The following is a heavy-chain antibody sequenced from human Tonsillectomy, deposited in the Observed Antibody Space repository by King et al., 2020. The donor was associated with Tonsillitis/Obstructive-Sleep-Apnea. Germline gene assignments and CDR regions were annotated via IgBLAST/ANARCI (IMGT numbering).Heavy chain of an antibody. Sequence: VQLAESGGGLVQPGGSLRLSCAASGFTFSSYWMHWVRQVPGKGLVWVSRIKSDGSTTSYADSLKGRFTISRDNAKNTLYLQMNSLRAEDTAVYYCARAVLGAFDIWGQGTMVTVSS. J-gene: IGHJ3*02. CDR3: ARAVLGAFDI. CDR1: GFTFSSYW. V-gene: IGHV3-74*01. CDR2: IKSDGSTT. D-gene: IGHD4/OR15-4a*01.